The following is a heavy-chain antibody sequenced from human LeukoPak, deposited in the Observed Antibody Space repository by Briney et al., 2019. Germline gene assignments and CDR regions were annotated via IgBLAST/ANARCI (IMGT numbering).Heavy chain of an antibody. CDR1: GYTFTVYY. D-gene: IGHD3-22*01. CDR3: ARPAEPYYYDSSGYPEYFQH. V-gene: IGHV3-33*01. CDR2: IWYDGSNK. J-gene: IGHJ1*01. Sequence: SCKASGYTFTVYYMHWVRQAPGKGLEWVAVIWYDGSNKYYGDSVKGRFTISRDNSKNTLYLEMNSLRAEDTAVYYCARPAEPYYYDSSGYPEYFQHWGQGTLVTVSS.